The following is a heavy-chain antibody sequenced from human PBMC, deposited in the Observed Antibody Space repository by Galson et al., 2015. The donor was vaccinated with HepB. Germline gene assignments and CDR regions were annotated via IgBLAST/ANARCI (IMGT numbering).Heavy chain of an antibody. CDR1: GFTFSDYY. J-gene: IGHJ4*02. D-gene: IGHD5-18*01. Sequence: SLRLSCAASGFTFSDYYMSWIRQAPGKGLEWVSSISSLDSSKYYADSVKGRFTISRDNAKNSLYLQINSLRVEDTAVYYCAREGIGYTYGLDHWGQGTLVTVSS. CDR2: ISSLDSSK. CDR3: AREGIGYTYGLDH. V-gene: IGHV3-11*01.